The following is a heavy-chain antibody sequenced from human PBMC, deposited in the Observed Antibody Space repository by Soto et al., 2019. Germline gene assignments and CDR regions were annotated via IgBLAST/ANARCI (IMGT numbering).Heavy chain of an antibody. CDR2: IYLGDSDT. Sequence: WESLTISCTCSGHSFTGYWIGWVRQMPGKGLEWMGIIYLGDSDTRYSPSFQGQFTISADRSISTAYRQWSSLKASDTAMDYCGRQEYCSTTSCYTVDSWGQGTLVTVSS. J-gene: IGHJ4*02. D-gene: IGHD2-2*02. CDR1: GHSFTGYW. CDR3: GRQEYCSTTSCYTVDS. V-gene: IGHV5-51*01.